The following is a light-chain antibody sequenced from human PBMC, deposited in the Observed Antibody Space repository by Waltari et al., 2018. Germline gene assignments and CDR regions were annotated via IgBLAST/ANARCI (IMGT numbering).Light chain of an antibody. V-gene: IGKV3-20*01. J-gene: IGKJ4*01. CDR1: QTVRTTY. CDR3: QQYDISPLT. CDR2: GAS. Sequence: EIVLTQSPGTLSLSPGERATLSCRASQTVRTTYLAWYQQKPGQAPTLLIYGASSRATGIPDSFSGSGSGTDFSLTISSLEPEDFAVYYCQQYDISPLTFGGGTKVEIK.